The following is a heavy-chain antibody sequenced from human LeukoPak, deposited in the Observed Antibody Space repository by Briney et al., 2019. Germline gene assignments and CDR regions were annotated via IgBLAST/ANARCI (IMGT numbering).Heavy chain of an antibody. Sequence: GGSLRLSCAASGFTFNDYHMSWIRQAPGKGLEWLSYINIGGTNTHYADSVRGRFTISRDNAKKSLYLEMNNLRAEDTAVYYCATDGAGFDTWGQGVLVTVSS. CDR3: ATDGAGFDT. CDR1: GFTFNDYH. J-gene: IGHJ5*02. V-gene: IGHV3-11*01. CDR2: INIGGTNT.